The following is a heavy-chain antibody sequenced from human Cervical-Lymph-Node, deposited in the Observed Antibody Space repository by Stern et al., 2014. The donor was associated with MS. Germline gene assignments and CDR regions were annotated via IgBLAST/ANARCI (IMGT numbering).Heavy chain of an antibody. D-gene: IGHD2-15*01. J-gene: IGHJ4*02. V-gene: IGHV1-3*01. CDR2: INARTGNT. Sequence: QVQLVQSGAEVKKPGASVKISCEASGFTFSSYAMHWVRQAPGQRLEWMGWINARTGNTKYSQIFQGRVTITWDSSATTAYMELSSLTSEDTAIYYCARTASWCFDRWGQGTLVTVAS. CDR3: ARTASWCFDR. CDR1: GFTFSSYA.